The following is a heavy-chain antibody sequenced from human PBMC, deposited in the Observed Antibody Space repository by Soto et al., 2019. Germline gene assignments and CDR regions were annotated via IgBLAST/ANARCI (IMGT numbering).Heavy chain of an antibody. CDR2: IIPIFGTA. CDR1: GGTFSSYA. CDR3: ARWRSTPADTYNWFDP. V-gene: IGHV1-69*13. J-gene: IGHJ5*02. Sequence: GASVKVSCKASGGTFSSYAISWVRQAPGQGLEWMGGIIPIFGTANYAQKFQGRVTITADESTSTAYMELSSLRSEDTAVYYCARWRSTPADTYNWFDPWGQGTLVTVSS. D-gene: IGHD6-6*01.